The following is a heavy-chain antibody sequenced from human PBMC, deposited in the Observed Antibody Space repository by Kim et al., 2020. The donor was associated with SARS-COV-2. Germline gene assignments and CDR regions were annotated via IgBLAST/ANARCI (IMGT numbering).Heavy chain of an antibody. J-gene: IGHJ4*02. V-gene: IGHV3-30*18. CDR2: ISYDGSNK. CDR3: AKDRRGGDPRGLPDY. D-gene: IGHD4-17*01. Sequence: GGSLRLSCAASGFTFSSYGMHWVRQAPGKGLEWVAVISYDGSNKYYADSVKGRFTISRDNSKNTLYLQMNSLRAEDTAVYYCAKDRRGGDPRGLPDYWGQGTLVTVSS. CDR1: GFTFSSYG.